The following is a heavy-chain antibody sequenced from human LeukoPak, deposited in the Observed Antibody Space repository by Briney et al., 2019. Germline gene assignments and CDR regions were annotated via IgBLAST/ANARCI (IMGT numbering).Heavy chain of an antibody. V-gene: IGHV3-15*01. D-gene: IGHD2-8*02. J-gene: IGHJ4*02. CDR2: FKSKADGGTI. CDR3: TTVTVCTGSSCPGAFDH. CDR1: GFIFSNAW. Sequence: PGGSLRLSCAASGFIFSNAWMNWVRQAPGKGLEWVGRFKSKADGGTIDYAAPVKGRFIISRDDSKNTLYLQMNSLKADDTAVYFCTTVTVCTGSSCPGAFDHWGQGTLVTVSS.